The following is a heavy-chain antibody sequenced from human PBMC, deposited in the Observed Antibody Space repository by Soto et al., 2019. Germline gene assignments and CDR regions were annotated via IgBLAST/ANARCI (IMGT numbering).Heavy chain of an antibody. V-gene: IGHV1-24*01. CDR1: GYTLTELS. D-gene: IGHD2-15*01. CDR2: FDPEDGET. CDR3: ATGDSDSNYYYYGMDV. J-gene: IGHJ6*02. Sequence: ASVKVSCKVSGYTLTELSMHWVRQAPGKGLEWMGGFDPEDGETIYAQKFQGRVTMTEDTSTDTAYMELSSLRSEDTAVYYCATGDSDSNYYYYGMDVWGQGTTVTVSS.